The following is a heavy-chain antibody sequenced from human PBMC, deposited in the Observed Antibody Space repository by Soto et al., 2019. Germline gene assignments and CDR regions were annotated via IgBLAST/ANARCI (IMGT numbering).Heavy chain of an antibody. CDR1: GGSISSDDYY. CDR3: AIDLDGLHDDNSGPYPRPG. CDR2: IHSSGSI. J-gene: IGHJ1*01. Sequence: SETLSLTCTVSGGSISSDDYYWSWIRQAPGRGLEWIGYIHSSGSIYYNPSLKSRATMSIDTARNQFSLKVSSVTVADTAVYYCAIDLDGLHDDNSGPYPRPGWGQGTLVT. V-gene: IGHV4-30-4*01. D-gene: IGHD3-22*01.